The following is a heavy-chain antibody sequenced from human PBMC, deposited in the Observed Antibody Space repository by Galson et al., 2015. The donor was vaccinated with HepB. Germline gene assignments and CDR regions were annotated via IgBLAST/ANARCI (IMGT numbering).Heavy chain of an antibody. V-gene: IGHV3-30*04. J-gene: IGHJ5*02. CDR2: ISYDGSIK. Sequence: SLRLSCAASGFTFSSYAVHWVRQTPGKGLDWVAFISYDGSIKYYAAPVKGRFTISRDDSKNTLYLQMNSLKTEDTAVYYCTTAPRRGYDFWSGYSLPVNWFDPWGQGTLVTVSS. CDR3: TTAPRRGYDFWSGYSLPVNWFDP. CDR1: GFTFSSYA. D-gene: IGHD3-3*01.